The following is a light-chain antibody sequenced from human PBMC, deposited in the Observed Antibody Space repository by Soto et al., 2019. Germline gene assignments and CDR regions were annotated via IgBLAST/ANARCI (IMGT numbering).Light chain of an antibody. Sequence: QSALTQPASVSGSPGQSITISCTGTSSDIGGYNYVSWYQQHPGKAPKLMIYEVSNRPSGVSNRFSGSKSGNTASLTISGLQAEEEADYYCSSFRSTTTLFGGGTKLTVL. CDR1: SSDIGGYNY. V-gene: IGLV2-14*01. CDR2: EVS. CDR3: SSFRSTTTL. J-gene: IGLJ2*01.